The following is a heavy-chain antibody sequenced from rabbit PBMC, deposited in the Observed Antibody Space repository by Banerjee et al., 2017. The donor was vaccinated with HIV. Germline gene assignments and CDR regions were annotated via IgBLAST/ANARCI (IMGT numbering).Heavy chain of an antibody. CDR2: INTSSGNT. V-gene: IGHV1S45*01. CDR3: GRDPGYVDDGWYLDL. J-gene: IGHJ4*01. D-gene: IGHD7-1*01. Sequence: QEQLEESGGGLVKPEGSLTLTCKASGFSFSNKYVMCWVRQAPGKGLEWIACINTSSGNTVYASWAKGRFTISKTSSTTVTLQMTSLTAADTATYFCGRDPGYVDDGWYLDLWGPGTLVTVS. CDR1: GFSFSNKYV.